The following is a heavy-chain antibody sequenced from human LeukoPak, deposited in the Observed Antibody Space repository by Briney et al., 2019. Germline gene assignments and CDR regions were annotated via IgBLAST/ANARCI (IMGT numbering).Heavy chain of an antibody. V-gene: IGHV1-3*01. CDR1: GYTFTSYA. CDR2: INAGNGNT. D-gene: IGHD3-10*01. CDR3: AAEIGYYYGSGSYYNSFDH. Sequence: PSASVKVSCKASGYTFTSYAMHWVRQAPGQRLEWMGWINAGNGNTKYSQKFQGRVTITRDTSASTAYMELSSLRSEDTAVYYCAAEIGYYYGSGSYYNSFDHWGQGTLITVSS. J-gene: IGHJ4*02.